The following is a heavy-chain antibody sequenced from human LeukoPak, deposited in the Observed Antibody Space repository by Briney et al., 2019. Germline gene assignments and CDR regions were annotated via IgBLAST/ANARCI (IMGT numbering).Heavy chain of an antibody. J-gene: IGHJ4*02. CDR3: ARLHDYRNTFDY. D-gene: IGHD4-11*01. CDR2: IYYSGTT. Sequence: PGGSLRLSCAASGFTFSGNDMSWVRQAPGKGLEWIGSIYYSGTTYYNPSLKSRVTISVDTSKNQFSLKLSSVTAADTAVYYCARLHDYRNTFDYWGQGTLVTVSS. V-gene: IGHV4-39*01. CDR1: GFTFSGND.